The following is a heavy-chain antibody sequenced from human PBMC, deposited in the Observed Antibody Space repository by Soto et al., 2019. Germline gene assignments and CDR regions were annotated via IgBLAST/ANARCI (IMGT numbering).Heavy chain of an antibody. CDR3: ARDLYSSSSGSAFDI. V-gene: IGHV1-69*01. J-gene: IGHJ3*02. Sequence: SVKGSCKASGGTFSIYTIGWVRQDTGQGLEWMGGIIPIFGTADYAQKFQGRVTITADESTSTAYMELSSLRSEDTAVYYCARDLYSSSSGSAFDIWGQGTMVTVSS. D-gene: IGHD6-6*01. CDR2: IIPIFGTA. CDR1: GGTFSIYT.